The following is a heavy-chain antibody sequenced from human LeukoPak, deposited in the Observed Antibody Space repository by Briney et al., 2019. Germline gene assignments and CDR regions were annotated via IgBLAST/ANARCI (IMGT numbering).Heavy chain of an antibody. Sequence: ASVKVSCKASGYTFTSYAMHWVRQAPGQRLEWMGWINAGNGNTKYSQKFQGRVTLTSDTSASTAYMELSSLRSEDTAVYYCAREDVVATGFDYWGQGTLVTVSS. CDR2: INAGNGNT. CDR3: AREDVVATGFDY. J-gene: IGHJ4*02. D-gene: IGHD5-12*01. V-gene: IGHV1-3*01. CDR1: GYTFTSYA.